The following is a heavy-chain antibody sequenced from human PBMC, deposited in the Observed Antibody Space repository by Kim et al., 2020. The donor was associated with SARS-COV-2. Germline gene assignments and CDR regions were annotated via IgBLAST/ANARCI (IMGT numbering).Heavy chain of an antibody. Sequence: GGSLRLSCAASGFTFDDYAMHWVRQAPGKGLEWVSGISWNSGSIGYADSVKGRFTISRDNAKNSLYLQMNSLRAEDTALYYCAKGGEWLRLRDAFDIWGQGTMVTVSS. J-gene: IGHJ3*02. CDR1: GFTFDDYA. D-gene: IGHD5-12*01. CDR3: AKGGEWLRLRDAFDI. V-gene: IGHV3-9*01. CDR2: ISWNSGSI.